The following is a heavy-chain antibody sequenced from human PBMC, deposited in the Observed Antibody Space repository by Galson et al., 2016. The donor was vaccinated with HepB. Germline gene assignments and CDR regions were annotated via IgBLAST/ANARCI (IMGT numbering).Heavy chain of an antibody. CDR3: ARDMGYCSSTSCYVTAFDM. Sequence: SVKVSCKASGYTVTTYAMNWVRQATGQGLEWMGWINTNTGKSTYAQGFTGRFVFSLDTSVTTTYLQISGLKAEDTAVYYCARDMGYCSSTSCYVTAFDMWGQGTMITVSA. CDR1: GYTVTTYA. J-gene: IGHJ3*02. V-gene: IGHV7-4-1*02. D-gene: IGHD2-2*01. CDR2: INTNTGKS.